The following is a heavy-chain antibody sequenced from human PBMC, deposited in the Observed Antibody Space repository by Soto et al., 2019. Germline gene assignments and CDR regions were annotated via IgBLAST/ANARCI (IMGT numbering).Heavy chain of an antibody. Sequence: QLQLQESGPGLVKPSETLSLTCTVSGDSVTRSRYYWGWIRQPPGKGLEWIGSIYYSGSTYYNPSLKSRNTISIDTSKNQFSLNMNSMTAADTAVYYCATEGGVVDANWFGPWGQGTLVTVSA. J-gene: IGHJ5*02. CDR2: IYYSGST. D-gene: IGHD3-22*01. CDR1: GDSVTRSRYY. V-gene: IGHV4-39*02. CDR3: ATEGGVVDANWFGP.